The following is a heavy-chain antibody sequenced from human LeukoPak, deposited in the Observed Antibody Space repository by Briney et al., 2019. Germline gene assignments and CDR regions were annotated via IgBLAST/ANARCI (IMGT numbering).Heavy chain of an antibody. Sequence: PSGTLSLTSTVSGGSTSSYNWSWIWQHPGKGLEWIGYIYYSGSTNYNPSLKSRVTISVDTSKNQFSLKLSSVTAADTAVYYCARDGRRDGSISWYFDLWGRGTLVTVSS. J-gene: IGHJ2*01. V-gene: IGHV4-59*01. D-gene: IGHD5-24*01. CDR3: ARDGRRDGSISWYFDL. CDR2: IYYSGST. CDR1: GGSTSSYN.